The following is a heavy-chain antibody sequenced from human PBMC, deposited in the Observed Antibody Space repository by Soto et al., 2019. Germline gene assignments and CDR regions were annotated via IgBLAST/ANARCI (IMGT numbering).Heavy chain of an antibody. CDR2: ISSSSSYI. Sequence: GGSLRLSCAASGFTFSSYSMNWVRQAPGKGLEWVSSISSSSSYIYYADSVEGRFTISRDNAKNSLYLQMNSLRAEDTAVYYCARDISDRTPYYDFWSGYGPYYYMDVWGKGTTVTVSS. D-gene: IGHD3-3*01. CDR3: ARDISDRTPYYDFWSGYGPYYYMDV. J-gene: IGHJ6*03. CDR1: GFTFSSYS. V-gene: IGHV3-21*01.